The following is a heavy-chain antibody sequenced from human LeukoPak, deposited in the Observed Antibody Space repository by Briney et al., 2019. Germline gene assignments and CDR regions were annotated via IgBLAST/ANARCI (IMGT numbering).Heavy chain of an antibody. J-gene: IGHJ5*02. CDR1: GFTFSSYA. D-gene: IGHD1-20*01. V-gene: IGHV3-21*01. Sequence: PGGSLRLSCAASGFTFSSYAMSWVRQAPGKGLEWVSSITSSSSYIYYADSVKGRFTISRDNAKNSLYLQMNSLRAEDKAVYYCARDYITGTPRYNWFDPWGQGTLVTVSS. CDR2: ITSSSSYI. CDR3: ARDYITGTPRYNWFDP.